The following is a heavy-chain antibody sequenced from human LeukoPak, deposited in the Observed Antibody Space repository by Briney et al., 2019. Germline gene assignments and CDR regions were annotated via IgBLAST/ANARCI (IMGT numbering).Heavy chain of an antibody. CDR2: IYPGDSDT. CDR1: GYSFTSYW. CDR3: ASRDGWFGEVSDAFDI. V-gene: IGHV5-51*01. J-gene: IGHJ3*02. D-gene: IGHD3-10*01. Sequence: GESLKISCKGSGYSFTSYWIGWVRQMPGKGLEWVGIIYPGDSDTRYSPSFQGQVTISADKSISTAYLQWSSLKASDTAMYYCASRDGWFGEVSDAFDIWGQGTMVTVSS.